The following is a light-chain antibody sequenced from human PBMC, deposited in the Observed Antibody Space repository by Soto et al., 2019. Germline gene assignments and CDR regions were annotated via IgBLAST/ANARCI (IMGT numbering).Light chain of an antibody. J-gene: IGKJ4*01. Sequence: DIVMTQSPDSLAVPLGEWATINCKSSQSVLYSGNNKNYVAWYQQKPGQPPKLLISWSSTRESGVPDRFCGSGSGTDFSLTISSLQAEDVAVYYCQQYYSTPRLTFGGGTKVEIK. CDR2: WSS. V-gene: IGKV4-1*01. CDR1: QSVLYSGNNKNY. CDR3: QQYYSTPRLT.